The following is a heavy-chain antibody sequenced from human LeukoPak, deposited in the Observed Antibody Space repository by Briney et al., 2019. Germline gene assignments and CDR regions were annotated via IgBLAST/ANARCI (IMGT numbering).Heavy chain of an antibody. V-gene: IGHV1-2*06. Sequence: ASVKVSCKASGYTFTGYYMHWVRQAPAQGLEWMGRINPNSGGTNYAQKFQGRVTMTRDTSISTAYMELSRLRTADTAVYYCARGDVVVVASTQFDYWGQGTLVTVSS. CDR2: INPNSGGT. D-gene: IGHD2-15*01. CDR1: GYTFTGYY. J-gene: IGHJ4*02. CDR3: ARGDVVVVASTQFDY.